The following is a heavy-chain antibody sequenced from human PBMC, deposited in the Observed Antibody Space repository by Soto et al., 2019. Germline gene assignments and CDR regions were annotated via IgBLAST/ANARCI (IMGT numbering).Heavy chain of an antibody. CDR1: GFTFSSYS. D-gene: IGHD4-17*01. CDR3: ARDAYGGNPYYYYGMDV. Sequence: EVQLVESGGGLVQPGGSLRLSCAASGFTFSSYSMNWVRQAPGKGLERVSYISSSSSTIYYADSVKGRFTISRDNAKNSLYLQMNSLRDEDTAVYYCARDAYGGNPYYYYGMDVWGQGTTVTVSS. V-gene: IGHV3-48*02. CDR2: ISSSSSTI. J-gene: IGHJ6*02.